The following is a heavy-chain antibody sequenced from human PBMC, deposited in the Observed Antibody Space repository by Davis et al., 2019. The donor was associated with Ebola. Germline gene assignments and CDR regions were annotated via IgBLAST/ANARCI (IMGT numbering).Heavy chain of an antibody. Sequence: SDTLSLTCSVSGGSISTYYWNWIRQPPGKGLEWVGCIQNSGIPIYNPSLKSRVTISVDTSKNQFSLKLSSVTAADTAVYYCARGGVDYDILTGYHHYYGMDVWGKGTTVTVSS. CDR1: GGSISTYY. V-gene: IGHV4-59*01. CDR3: ARGGVDYDILTGYHHYYGMDV. J-gene: IGHJ6*04. D-gene: IGHD3-9*01. CDR2: IQNSGIP.